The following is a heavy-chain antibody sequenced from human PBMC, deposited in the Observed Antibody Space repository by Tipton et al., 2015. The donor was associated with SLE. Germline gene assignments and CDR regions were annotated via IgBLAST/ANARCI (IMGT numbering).Heavy chain of an antibody. CDR3: ARGVAGYYFYYYMDV. CDR2: FNHTGST. Sequence: TLSLTCTVSGGSISSSSYSWSWIRQSPGRGLEWIGEFNHTGSTNYNPSLKSRVTISVDTSKNQLSLKLTSVTAADAAIYYCARGVAGYYFYYYMDVWGKGTTVTISS. J-gene: IGHJ6*03. CDR1: GGSISSSSYS. V-gene: IGHV4-39*07. D-gene: IGHD2-15*01.